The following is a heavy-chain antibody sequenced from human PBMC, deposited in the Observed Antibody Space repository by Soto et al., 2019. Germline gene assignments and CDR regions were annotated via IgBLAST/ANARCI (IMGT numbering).Heavy chain of an antibody. CDR3: ARGGQQLHGMDV. J-gene: IGHJ6*02. CDR2: ISAYNGNT. V-gene: IGHV1-18*01. CDR1: GYTFTSYD. Sequence: ASVKVSCKASGYTFTSYDINWVRQATGQGLEWMGWISAYNGNTNYAQKFQGRVTMTTDTSTSTAYMELRSLRSDDTAVYYCARGGQQLHGMDVWGQGTTVTVSS. D-gene: IGHD6-13*01.